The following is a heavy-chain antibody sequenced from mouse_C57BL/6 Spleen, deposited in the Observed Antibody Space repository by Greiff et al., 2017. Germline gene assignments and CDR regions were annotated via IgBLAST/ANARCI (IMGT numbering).Heavy chain of an antibody. Sequence: QVQLKASGAELVKPGASVKLSCKASGYTFTEYTIHWVKQRSGQGLGWIGWFYPGIGSIKYNEKFKDKATLTADKSSSTVYMELSRLTSEDSAVYFCARHEGDGNYVSFAYWGQGTLVTVSA. CDR1: GYTFTEYT. V-gene: IGHV1-62-2*01. J-gene: IGHJ3*01. CDR2: FYPGIGSI. CDR3: ARHEGDGNYVSFAY. D-gene: IGHD2-1*01.